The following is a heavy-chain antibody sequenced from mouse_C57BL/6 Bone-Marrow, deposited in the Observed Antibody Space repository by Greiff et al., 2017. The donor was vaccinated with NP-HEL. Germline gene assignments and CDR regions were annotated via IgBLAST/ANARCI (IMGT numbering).Heavy chain of an antibody. CDR1: GYTFTDYY. V-gene: IGHV1-26*01. J-gene: IGHJ1*03. CDR3: ARDYYDYDESFYWYFDV. D-gene: IGHD2-4*01. CDR2: IYPNNGGT. Sequence: VQLQQSGPELVKPGASVKISCKASGYTFTDYYMNWVKQSHGKSLEWVGDIYPNNGGTSYNQKFKGKATLTVDKSSSTAYMELRSLTSEDSAVYYCARDYYDYDESFYWYFDVWGTGTTVTVSS.